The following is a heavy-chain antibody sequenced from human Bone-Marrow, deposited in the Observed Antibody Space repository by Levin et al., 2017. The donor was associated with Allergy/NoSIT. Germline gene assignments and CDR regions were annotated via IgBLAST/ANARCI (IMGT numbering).Heavy chain of an antibody. V-gene: IGHV3-23*01. Sequence: PGGSLRLSCAASGFTFGIYAMTWVRQAPGKGLEWVSGISGSTGSTTFADSVKGRFTIFRDNSVNTLYLQMNSLRAEDTAIYYCAKGAAADYPYYFEFWGRGTQVTVSS. CDR1: GFTFGIYA. CDR3: AKGAAADYPYYFEF. CDR2: ISGSTGST. J-gene: IGHJ4*02. D-gene: IGHD6-13*01.